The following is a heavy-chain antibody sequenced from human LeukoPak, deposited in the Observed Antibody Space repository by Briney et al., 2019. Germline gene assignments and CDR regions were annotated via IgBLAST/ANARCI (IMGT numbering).Heavy chain of an antibody. Sequence: KPSETLSLTCTVSGGSISSYYWSWIRQPPGKGLEWIGYIYYSGSTNHNPSLKSRVTISVDTSKNQFSLKLSSVTAADTAVYYCARVHDSSGYYNYFDYWGQGTLVTVSS. CDR1: GGSISSYY. CDR2: IYYSGST. CDR3: ARVHDSSGYYNYFDY. D-gene: IGHD3-22*01. V-gene: IGHV4-59*01. J-gene: IGHJ4*02.